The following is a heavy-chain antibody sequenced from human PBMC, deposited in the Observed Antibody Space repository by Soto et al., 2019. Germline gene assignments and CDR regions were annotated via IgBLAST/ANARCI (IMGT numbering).Heavy chain of an antibody. D-gene: IGHD3-10*01. CDR3: ARDPELYGMDV. CDR1: GGSIISGGYY. Sequence: PSETLSLTCTVSGGSIISGGYYLSWIRQHPWNGLEWIGYIYYSGSTYYNPSLKSRVTISVDTSKNQFSLKLSSVTAADTAVYYCARDPELYGMDVWGQGTTVTVSS. V-gene: IGHV4-31*03. J-gene: IGHJ6*02. CDR2: IYYSGST.